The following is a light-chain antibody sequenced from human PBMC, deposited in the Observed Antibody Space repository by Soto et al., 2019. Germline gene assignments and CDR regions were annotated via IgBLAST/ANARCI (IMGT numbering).Light chain of an antibody. CDR2: AAS. V-gene: IGKV1-27*01. Sequence: DIQMTQSPSSLSASVGDRVTITCLASQGIRNFLAWYQQKPGKVPTLLISAASTLESGVPSRFSGSGSGTDFTLTVTILQPEHVATYYCQKYSRVITCGQGTRLYIK. CDR1: QGIRNF. CDR3: QKYSRVIT. J-gene: IGKJ5*01.